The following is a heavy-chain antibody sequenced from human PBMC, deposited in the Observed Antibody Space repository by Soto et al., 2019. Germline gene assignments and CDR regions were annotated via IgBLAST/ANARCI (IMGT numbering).Heavy chain of an antibody. CDR1: GFTFSSYA. CDR2: ISGSGGST. Sequence: GGSLRLSCAASGFTFSSYAMSWVRQAPGKGLEWVSAISGSGGSTYYADSVKGRFTISRDNSKNTLYLQMNSLRAEDTAVYYCAKLRRIAAAGSRAFDIWGQGTMVTVSS. D-gene: IGHD6-13*01. CDR3: AKLRRIAAAGSRAFDI. J-gene: IGHJ3*02. V-gene: IGHV3-23*01.